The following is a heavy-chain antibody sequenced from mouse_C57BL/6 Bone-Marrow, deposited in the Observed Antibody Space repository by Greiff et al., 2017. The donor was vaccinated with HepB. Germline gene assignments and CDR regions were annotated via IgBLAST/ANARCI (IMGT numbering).Heavy chain of an antibody. J-gene: IGHJ2*01. Sequence: QVQLKESGPELVKPGASVKISCKASGYAFSSSWMNWVKQRPGKGLEWIGRIYPGDGDTNYNGKFKGKATLTADKSSSTAYMQLSSLTSEDSAVYFCASGVYGSSFFDYWGQGTTLTVSS. D-gene: IGHD1-1*01. CDR1: GYAFSSSW. CDR2: IYPGDGDT. V-gene: IGHV1-82*01. CDR3: ASGVYGSSFFDY.